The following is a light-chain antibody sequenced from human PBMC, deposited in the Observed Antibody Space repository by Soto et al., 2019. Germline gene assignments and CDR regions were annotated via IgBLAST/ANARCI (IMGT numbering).Light chain of an antibody. V-gene: IGKV1-5*03. CDR3: QQYNSYLGT. Sequence: DIQMTQSPSTLSASVGDRVTITCRASQSISSWLAWYQQKPGKAPKLLIYKASSLESGVPSRFSGSGSGTEFTLTISSLQPDDLATYYCQQYNSYLGTFGPGTKVDIK. J-gene: IGKJ3*01. CDR1: QSISSW. CDR2: KAS.